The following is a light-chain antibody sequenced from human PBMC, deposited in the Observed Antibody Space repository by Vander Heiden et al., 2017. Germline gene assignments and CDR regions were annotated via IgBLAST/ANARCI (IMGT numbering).Light chain of an antibody. CDR2: GVS. V-gene: IGLV2-8*01. CDR3: SSYAGNNIFI. J-gene: IGLJ2*01. CDR1: SSDVGGYNF. Sequence: QSALTQPPSASASPGQSVTISCTGTSSDVGGYNFVSWYQQHPTKAPKLMIYGVSKRPSGVPDRFSGSKSGNTASLTVSGLQAEDEADYYCSSYAGNNIFIFGGGTKLTVL.